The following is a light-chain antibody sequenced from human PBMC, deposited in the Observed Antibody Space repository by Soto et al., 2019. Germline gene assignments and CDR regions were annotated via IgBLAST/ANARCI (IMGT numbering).Light chain of an antibody. CDR1: SSDVGSYNL. J-gene: IGLJ2*01. V-gene: IGLV2-23*01. Sequence: QSVLTQPASVSGSPGQSITISCTGTSSDVGSYNLVSWYQQHPGKAPKLMIYEGSKRPSGVSNRFSGSKSGNTASLTISGLQAEDEADYYCCSYAGPKVNKVVFGGGTNLTVL. CDR3: CSYAGPKVNKVV. CDR2: EGS.